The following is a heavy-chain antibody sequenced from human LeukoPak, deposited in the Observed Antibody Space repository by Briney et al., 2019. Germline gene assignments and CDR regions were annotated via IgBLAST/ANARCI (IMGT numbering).Heavy chain of an antibody. CDR1: GYTFTGYY. CDR3: ARGRLRFLEWLSLRHNWFDP. D-gene: IGHD3-3*01. J-gene: IGHJ5*02. CDR2: INPNSGGT. V-gene: IGHV1-2*06. Sequence: ASVKVSCKASGYTFTGYYMHRVRQAPGQGLEWMGRINPNSGGTNYAQEFQGRVTMTRDTSTSTVYMELSSLRSEDTAVYYCARGRLRFLEWLSLRHNWFDPWGQGTLVTVSS.